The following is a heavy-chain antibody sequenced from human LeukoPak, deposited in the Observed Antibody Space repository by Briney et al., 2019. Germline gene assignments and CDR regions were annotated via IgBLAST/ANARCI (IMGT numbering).Heavy chain of an antibody. D-gene: IGHD6-19*01. CDR2: ISWNSGSI. CDR1: GFTFDDYA. CDR3: AATLGSVAAPRGAGY. J-gene: IGHJ4*02. V-gene: IGHV3-9*01. Sequence: GGSLRLSCAASGFTFDDYAMHWVRQAPGKGLEWVSGISWNSGSIGYADSVKGRFTISRDNAKNSLYLQMNSLRAEDTALYYCAATLGSVAAPRGAGYWGQGTLVTVSS.